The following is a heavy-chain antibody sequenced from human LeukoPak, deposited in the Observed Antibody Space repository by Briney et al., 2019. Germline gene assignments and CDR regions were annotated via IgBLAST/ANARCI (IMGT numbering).Heavy chain of an antibody. J-gene: IGHJ4*02. CDR2: IYYSGTT. CDR1: GGSISSSPYY. Sequence: SETLSLTCTVSGGSISSSPYYWGWIRQPPGKGLEWIGSIYYSGTTHYNPSLESRVAISVDTSKNQFSLKLSSVTAADTAVYYCASIPPPRVTMIVVDRDYWGQGTLVTVSS. CDR3: ASIPPPRVTMIVVDRDY. D-gene: IGHD3-22*01. V-gene: IGHV4-39*07.